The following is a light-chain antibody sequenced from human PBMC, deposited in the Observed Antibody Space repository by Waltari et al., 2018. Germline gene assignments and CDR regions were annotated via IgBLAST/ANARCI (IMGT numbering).Light chain of an antibody. V-gene: IGLV4-69*01. Sequence: QVVLTQSPSASASLGASVKLTCTLSSGHTTYAIAWHQKQPEKGPRFLMNLNSYGSHNKDDGIPDRFSGSSSGAERYLIISSLQSEDEADYYCQAWGTGIPKVFGSGTKVTVL. CDR1: SGHTTYA. CDR3: QAWGTGIPKV. J-gene: IGLJ6*01. CDR2: LNSYGSH.